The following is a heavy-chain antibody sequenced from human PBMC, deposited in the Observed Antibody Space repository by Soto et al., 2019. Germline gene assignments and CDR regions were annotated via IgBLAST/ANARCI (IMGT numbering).Heavy chain of an antibody. J-gene: IGHJ4*02. V-gene: IGHV1-3*01. Sequence: QVQLVQSGAEVKKPGASVKVSCKASGYTFTSYAMHWVRQAPGQRLEWMGWINAGNGNTKYSQKFQGRVTITRDTAASTAYMELSSLRSEDTAVYYCAREELSGIFGVVSYCDYRGQGTLVTVSS. CDR3: AREELSGIFGVVSYCDY. CDR1: GYTFTSYA. CDR2: INAGNGNT. D-gene: IGHD3-3*01.